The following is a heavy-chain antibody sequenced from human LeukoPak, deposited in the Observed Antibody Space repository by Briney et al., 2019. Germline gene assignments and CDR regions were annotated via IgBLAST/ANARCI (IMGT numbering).Heavy chain of an antibody. CDR1: GGSISSYY. CDR3: ARGGHDYGDLRLHDAFDI. J-gene: IGHJ3*02. D-gene: IGHD4-17*01. CDR2: IYYSGSA. Sequence: PSETLSLTCTVSGGSISSYYWSWIRQPPGKGLEWIGYIYYSGSAYYNPSLKSRVTISVDTSNNQFSLKVTSMTAADTALYYCARGGHDYGDLRLHDAFDIWGQGTMVTVSS. V-gene: IGHV4-59*01.